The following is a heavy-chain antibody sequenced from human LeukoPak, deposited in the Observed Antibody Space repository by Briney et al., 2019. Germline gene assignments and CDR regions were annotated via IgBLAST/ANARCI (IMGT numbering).Heavy chain of an antibody. CDR3: ARGHSSDYGDRYYFDY. D-gene: IGHD4-17*01. CDR1: GGSFSGYF. V-gene: IGHV4-34*01. J-gene: IGHJ4*02. Sequence: PSETLSLTCAVYGGSFSGYFWSWIRQPPGKGLEWIGEINRSGSTTYNPSLKGRVTISVDTSKNQFSLKLNSVTAADTAVYYCARGHSSDYGDRYYFDYWGQGTLVTVSS. CDR2: INRSGST.